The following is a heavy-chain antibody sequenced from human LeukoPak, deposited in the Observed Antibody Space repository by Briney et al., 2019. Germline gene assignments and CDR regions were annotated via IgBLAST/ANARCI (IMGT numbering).Heavy chain of an antibody. V-gene: IGHV3-33*08. CDR2: IWYDGSNK. Sequence: HPGRSLRLSCAASGFTFSSYGMHWVRQAPGKGLEWVAIIWYDGSNKYYADSVKGRFTISRDNSKNTLFLQMNSLRPEDTAVYFCARDLTQLALFDYWGQGTLVTVSS. D-gene: IGHD6-13*01. J-gene: IGHJ4*02. CDR3: ARDLTQLALFDY. CDR1: GFTFSSYG.